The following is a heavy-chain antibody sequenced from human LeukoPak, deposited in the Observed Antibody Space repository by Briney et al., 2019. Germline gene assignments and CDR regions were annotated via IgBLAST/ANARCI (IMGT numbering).Heavy chain of an antibody. Sequence: SETLSLTCTVSGGSISGYSWTWIRQPPGQGLEWIGYFHNSRTTSYSPSLTGRVTISVDTAMDQISLKPNSVTAADTAVYYCARGHLGLSPWGQGTLVTVSP. CDR3: ARGHLGLSP. J-gene: IGHJ5*02. D-gene: IGHD3-10*01. V-gene: IGHV4-59*01. CDR1: GGSISGYS. CDR2: FHNSRTT.